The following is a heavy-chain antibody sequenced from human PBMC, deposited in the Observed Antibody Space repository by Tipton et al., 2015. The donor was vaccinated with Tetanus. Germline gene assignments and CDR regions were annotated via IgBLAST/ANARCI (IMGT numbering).Heavy chain of an antibody. D-gene: IGHD7-27*01. CDR3: ARGSGAMDS. V-gene: IGHV3-74*03. CDR2: TDTGGSSA. CDR1: GSTFSSHW. J-gene: IGHJ4*02. Sequence: SLRLSCAVSGSTFSSHWMHWVRQAPGKGLVWVSNTDTGGSSATYADSVKGRFTISRDNAKNALYLQMNNLGDDDTALYYCARGSGAMDSWGQGILVTVSS.